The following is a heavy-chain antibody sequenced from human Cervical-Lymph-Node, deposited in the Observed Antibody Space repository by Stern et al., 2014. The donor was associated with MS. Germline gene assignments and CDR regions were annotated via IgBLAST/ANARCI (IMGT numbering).Heavy chain of an antibody. CDR3: ARDHGVAGTHLDY. CDR2: ISMSSSDK. J-gene: IGHJ4*02. CDR1: GFIFRGYA. Sequence: EVQLVESGGGLVRPGGSLRLSCAGSGFIFRGYAMNWVRKAPGKGLEWVSSISMSSSDKDYADSVKGRFTISRDNAKKSVYLQMDSLRVEDTALYYCARDHGVAGTHLDYWGQGTLVTVSS. D-gene: IGHD6-19*01. V-gene: IGHV3-21*01.